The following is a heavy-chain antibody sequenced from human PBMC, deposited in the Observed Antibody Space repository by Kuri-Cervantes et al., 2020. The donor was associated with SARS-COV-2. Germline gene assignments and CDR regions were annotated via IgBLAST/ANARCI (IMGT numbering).Heavy chain of an antibody. CDR2: IYYSGST. CDR3: ARAIAAAAPFDY. V-gene: IGHV4-59*01. Sequence: SETLSLTCTVSGGSISSYYWSWIRQPPGKGLEWIGYIYYSGSTNYNPYLKSRVTISVDTSKNQFSLKLSSVTAADTAVYYCARAIAAAAPFDYWGQGTLVTVSS. J-gene: IGHJ4*02. CDR1: GGSISSYY. D-gene: IGHD6-13*01.